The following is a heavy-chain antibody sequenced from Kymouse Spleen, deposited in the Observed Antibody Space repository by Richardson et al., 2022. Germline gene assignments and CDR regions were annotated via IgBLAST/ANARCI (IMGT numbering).Heavy chain of an antibody. J-gene: IGHJ6*02. CDR2: IYYSGST. CDR3: ARGVLWFGEFV. Sequence: QLQLQESGPGLVKPSETLSLTCTVSGGSISSSSYYWGWIRQPPGKGLEWIGSIYYSGSTYYNPSLKSRVTISVDTSKNQFSLKLSSVTAADTAVYYCARGVLWFGEFVWGQGTTVTVSS. V-gene: IGHV4-39*01. D-gene: IGHD3-10*01. CDR1: GGSISSSSYY.